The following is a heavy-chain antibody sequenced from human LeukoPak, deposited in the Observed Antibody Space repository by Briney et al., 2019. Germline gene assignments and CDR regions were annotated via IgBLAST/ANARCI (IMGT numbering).Heavy chain of an antibody. J-gene: IGHJ4*02. CDR1: GFTFSSYV. CDR2: VVGSGDSV. CDR3: AKPYKSGWYQCFDY. V-gene: IGHV3-23*01. D-gene: IGHD6-19*01. Sequence: SGGSLRLSCAASGFTFSSYVMSWVRQAPGKGLEWVSAVVGSGDSVYYADSVKGRFTISRDNSQNTLYPQMNSLRAEDTAVYYCAKPYKSGWYQCFDYWGQGTRVTVSS.